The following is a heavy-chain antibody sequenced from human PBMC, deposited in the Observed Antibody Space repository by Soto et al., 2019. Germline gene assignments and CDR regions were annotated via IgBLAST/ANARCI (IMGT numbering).Heavy chain of an antibody. J-gene: IGHJ4*02. V-gene: IGHV4-59*08. CDR1: GGSISSYY. D-gene: IGHD5-12*01. CDR2: IYYSGST. Sequence: SETLSLTCTVSGGSISSYYWSWIRQPPGKGLEWIGYIYYSGSTNYNPSLKSRVTISVDTSKNQFSPKLSSVTAADTAVYYCASNSGYDFPFDYWGQGTLVTVSS. CDR3: ASNSGYDFPFDY.